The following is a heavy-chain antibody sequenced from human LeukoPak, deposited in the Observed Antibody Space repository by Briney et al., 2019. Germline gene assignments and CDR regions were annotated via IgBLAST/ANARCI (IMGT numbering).Heavy chain of an antibody. CDR2: IYHSGGT. CDR1: GGSISSSNW. D-gene: IGHD3-9*01. V-gene: IGHV4-4*02. CDR3: ASTGNYDILTEPDVDAFDI. J-gene: IGHJ3*02. Sequence: SETLSLTCAVSGGSISSSNWWSWVRQPPGKGLEWIGEIYHSGGTYYNPSLKSRVTISVDTSKNQFSLKLSSVTAADTAVYYCASTGNYDILTEPDVDAFDIWGQGTMVTVSS.